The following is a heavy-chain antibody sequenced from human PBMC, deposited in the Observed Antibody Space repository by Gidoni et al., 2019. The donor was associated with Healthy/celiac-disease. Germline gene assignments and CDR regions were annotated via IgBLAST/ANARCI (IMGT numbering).Heavy chain of an antibody. J-gene: IGHJ5*02. Sequence: QVQLQESGPGLVKPSEALSLTCTVPGGSISSYYWSWLRQPPGKGLEWIGYIYYSGSTNYNPSLKSRVTISVDTSKNQFTLKLSSVTAADTAVYYCTAAREGERFDPWGQGTLVTVSS. D-gene: IGHD6-6*01. CDR3: TAAREGERFDP. CDR1: GGSISSYY. V-gene: IGHV4-59*01. CDR2: IYYSGST.